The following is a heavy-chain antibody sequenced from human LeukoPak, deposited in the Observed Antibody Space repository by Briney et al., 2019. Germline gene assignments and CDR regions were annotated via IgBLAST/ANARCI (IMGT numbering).Heavy chain of an antibody. CDR1: GYTFTSYG. V-gene: IGHV1-18*01. D-gene: IGHD3-22*01. CDR3: ARPYYDSSAPPYDY. J-gene: IGHJ4*02. CDR2: ISAYNGNT. Sequence: ASVKVSCKASGYTFTSYGISWVRQAPGQGLEWMGWISAYNGNTNYAQKLQGRVTMTSDTSTSTAYMELRSLRSDDTAVYYCARPYYDSSAPPYDYWGQGTLVTVSS.